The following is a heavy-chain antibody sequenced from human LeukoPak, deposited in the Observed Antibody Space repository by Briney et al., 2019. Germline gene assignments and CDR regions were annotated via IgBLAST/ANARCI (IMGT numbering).Heavy chain of an antibody. CDR3: ARSGLSRFGF. CDR2: ISGSGGST. CDR1: GFTFSSYA. V-gene: IGHV3-23*01. D-gene: IGHD2/OR15-2a*01. J-gene: IGHJ4*02. Sequence: GGSLRLSCAASGFTFSSYAMSWVRQAPGKGLEWVSAISGSGGSTYYADSVKGRFTISRDNAKNSLYLQMNSLRAEDTAVYYCARSGLSRFGFWGQGTLVTVSS.